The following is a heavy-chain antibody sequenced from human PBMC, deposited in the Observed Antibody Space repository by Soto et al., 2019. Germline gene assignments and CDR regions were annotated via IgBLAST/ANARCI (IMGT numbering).Heavy chain of an antibody. CDR3: ARAGVTPNFFDY. V-gene: IGHV3-53*02. D-gene: IGHD3-10*01. J-gene: IGHJ4*02. CDR1: GCSVRTNY. CDR2: YESGGSI. Sequence: DVQLVETGGGLMQPWGSLRLSCAASGCSVRTNYMSWVRQAPGKGLEWVSVYESGGSIYYADSVKGRFTISRDTSKNTLDLQMNSLRGEDTAVYYCARAGVTPNFFDYWGQGARVTVSS.